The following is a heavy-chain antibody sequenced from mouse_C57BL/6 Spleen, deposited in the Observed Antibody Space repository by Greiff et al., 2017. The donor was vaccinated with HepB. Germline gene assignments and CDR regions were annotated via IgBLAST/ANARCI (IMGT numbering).Heavy chain of an antibody. CDR1: GYSFTGYY. V-gene: IGHV1-42*01. Sequence: EVQLQESGPELVKPGASVKISCKASGYSFTGYYMNWVKQSPEKSLEWIGEINPSTGGTTYNQKFKAKATLTVDKSSSTAYMQLKRLTSEDSAVYYCAPLYRYDYEGFAYWGQGTLVTVSA. J-gene: IGHJ3*01. D-gene: IGHD2-4*01. CDR3: APLYRYDYEGFAY. CDR2: INPSTGGT.